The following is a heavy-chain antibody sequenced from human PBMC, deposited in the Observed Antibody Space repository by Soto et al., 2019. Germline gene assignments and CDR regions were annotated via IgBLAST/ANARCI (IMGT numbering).Heavy chain of an antibody. D-gene: IGHD6-13*01. CDR1: GFTFSSYG. CDR2: IWYDGSNK. CDR3: ARDAFKVAAAPLNWFDP. V-gene: IGHV3-33*01. Sequence: GGSLRLSCAASGFTFSSYGMHWVRQAPGKGLEWVAVIWYDGSNKYYADSVKGRFTISRDNSKNTLYLQMNSLRAEDTAVYYCARDAFKVAAAPLNWFDPWGQGTLVTVSS. J-gene: IGHJ5*02.